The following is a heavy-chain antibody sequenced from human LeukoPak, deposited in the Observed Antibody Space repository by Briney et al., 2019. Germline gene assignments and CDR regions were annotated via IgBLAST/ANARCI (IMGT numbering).Heavy chain of an antibody. CDR3: ARPVGPDYGDSS. D-gene: IGHD4-17*01. V-gene: IGHV4-34*01. CDR2: INHSGST. J-gene: IGHJ5*02. Sequence: SETLSLTCAVYGGSFSGYYWSWIRQPPGKGLEWIGEINHSGSTNYNPSLKSRVTISVDTSKNQFSLKLSSVTAADTAVYYCARPVGPDYGDSSWGQGTLVTVSS. CDR1: GGSFSGYY.